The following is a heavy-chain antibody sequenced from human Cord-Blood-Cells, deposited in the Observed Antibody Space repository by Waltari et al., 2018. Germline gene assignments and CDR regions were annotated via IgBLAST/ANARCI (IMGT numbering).Heavy chain of an antibody. CDR3: ARSERSVGSGSYDAVDI. CDR2: IRPIPVIA. J-gene: IGHJ3*02. V-gene: IGHV1-69*02. D-gene: IGHD1-26*01. Sequence: QVQLVQSGAEVKKPGSSVKVSCKASGGTFSSYTISWVRQAPGQGREWMGRIRPIPVIANYAQKCPGRGTITADKSTSTAYMELSSLRSEDTAVYYCARSERSVGSGSYDAVDIWGQGTMVTVSS. CDR1: GGTFSSYT.